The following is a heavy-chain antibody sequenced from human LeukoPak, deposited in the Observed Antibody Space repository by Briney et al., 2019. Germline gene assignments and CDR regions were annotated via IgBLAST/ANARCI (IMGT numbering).Heavy chain of an antibody. Sequence: SVKVSCKASGGTFSSYANSWVRQAPGQGLEWMGGIIPIIGTANYAQKFQGRVTITTDEFTSTAYMELSSLRSEDTAVYYCARDGGTDGNTAFDIWGQGTVVTVSS. CDR3: ARDGGTDGNTAFDI. D-gene: IGHD3-16*01. J-gene: IGHJ3*02. CDR2: IIPIIGTA. CDR1: GGTFSSYA. V-gene: IGHV1-69*05.